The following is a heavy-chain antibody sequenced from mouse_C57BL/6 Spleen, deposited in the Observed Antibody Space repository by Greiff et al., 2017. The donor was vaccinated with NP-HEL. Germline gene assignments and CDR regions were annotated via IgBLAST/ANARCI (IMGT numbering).Heavy chain of an antibody. J-gene: IGHJ2*01. CDR3: ARDRYYGSSYFDY. CDR2: TFYSGIT. CDR1: GFSINSDCY. Sequence: EVQVVESGPSLVRPSQTLSLTCTVTGFSINSDCYWIWIRQFPGNKLEYIGYTFYSGITYYNPSLESRTYITRDTSKNQFSLKLSSVTTEDTATYYCARDRYYGSSYFDYWGQGTTLTVSS. D-gene: IGHD1-1*01. V-gene: IGHV3-3*01.